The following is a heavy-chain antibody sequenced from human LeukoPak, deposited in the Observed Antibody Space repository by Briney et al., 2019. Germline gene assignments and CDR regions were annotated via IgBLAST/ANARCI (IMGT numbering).Heavy chain of an antibody. V-gene: IGHV5-51*01. D-gene: IGHD6-13*01. CDR1: GCCFTSYW. J-gene: IGHJ3*02. CDR3: ARSIAAAGTNAFDI. CDR2: IYPGGSDT. Sequence: GESLKISFKGPGCCFTSYWISWVRPMPGKGLEWMGIIYPGGSDTRYSPSFQGQVTISADKSISIAYLQWSSLKASDTAMYYCARSIAAAGTNAFDIWGQGTMVTVSS.